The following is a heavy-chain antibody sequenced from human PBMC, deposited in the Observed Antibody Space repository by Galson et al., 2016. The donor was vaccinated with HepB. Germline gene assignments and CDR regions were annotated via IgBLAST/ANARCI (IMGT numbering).Heavy chain of an antibody. Sequence: SETLSLTCTVSGASISGSNHYWGWIRQPPGKGLEWIGSIFYSGSTYYNPSLKSRFTISVDTSRNQFSLKLSSVSAADTAVYYCAKTSTAATFPVLFDYWGQGTLVTVSS. D-gene: IGHD6-6*01. CDR1: GASISGSNHY. CDR3: AKTSTAATFPVLFDY. CDR2: IFYSGST. J-gene: IGHJ4*02. V-gene: IGHV4-39*01.